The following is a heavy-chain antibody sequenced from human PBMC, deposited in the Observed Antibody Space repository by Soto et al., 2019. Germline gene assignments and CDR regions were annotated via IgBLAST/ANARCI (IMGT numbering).Heavy chain of an antibody. V-gene: IGHV3-7*01. J-gene: IGHJ4*02. Sequence: EVQLVESGGVLVQPGGSLRVSCAVSVFTFSTSWLNWVRQAPGKGLEWVANINGDGSEEYYVDSVRGRFTISRDNVKNSLFLQMNSLRAEDTAVYYYAAGFPPDYWGQGTLVTVSS. D-gene: IGHD3-10*01. CDR3: AAGFPPDY. CDR1: VFTFSTSW. CDR2: INGDGSEE.